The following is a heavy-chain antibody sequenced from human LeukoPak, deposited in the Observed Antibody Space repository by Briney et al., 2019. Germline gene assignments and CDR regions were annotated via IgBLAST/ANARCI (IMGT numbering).Heavy chain of an antibody. Sequence: EGSLRLSCAASGFTFSSYAMSWVRQAPGKGLEWVSAISGSGGSTYYADSVKGRFTVSRDNSKNTLYLQMNSLRAEDTAVYYCAKDPSRYWTHLDYWGQGTLVTVSS. CDR2: ISGSGGST. J-gene: IGHJ4*02. CDR1: GFTFSSYA. V-gene: IGHV3-23*01. CDR3: AKDPSRYWTHLDY. D-gene: IGHD1-20*01.